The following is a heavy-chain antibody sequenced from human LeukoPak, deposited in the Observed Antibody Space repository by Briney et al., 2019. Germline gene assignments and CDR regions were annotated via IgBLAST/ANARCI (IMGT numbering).Heavy chain of an antibody. D-gene: IGHD5-18*01. CDR1: GDSIISYY. CDR2: IHHFGRT. J-gene: IGHJ4*02. CDR3: ARGLWTQPGLVPFNY. Sequence: SETLSLTCSVSGDSIISYYLNWLRQSPGKGLEWIGNIHHFGRTEYDSSLRSRVTMFLDSSKNQFSLKLTSVTPTDTAVYYCARGLWTQPGLVPFNYWGQGILVTVSS. V-gene: IGHV4-59*01.